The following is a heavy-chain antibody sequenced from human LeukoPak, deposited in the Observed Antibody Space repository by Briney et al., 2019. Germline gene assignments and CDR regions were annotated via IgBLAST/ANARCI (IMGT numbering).Heavy chain of an antibody. D-gene: IGHD3-3*01. J-gene: IGHJ4*02. V-gene: IGHV3-23*01. Sequence: GGSLRLSCAASGFTFSSYAMSWVRQAPGKGLEWVSGISGSGDNTYYADSVKGRFTISRDNSKNTLYLQMNSLRAEDTAVYSCATDGGLSGVADRGFDYWGQGTLVTVSS. CDR3: ATDGGLSGVADRGFDY. CDR2: ISGSGDNT. CDR1: GFTFSSYA.